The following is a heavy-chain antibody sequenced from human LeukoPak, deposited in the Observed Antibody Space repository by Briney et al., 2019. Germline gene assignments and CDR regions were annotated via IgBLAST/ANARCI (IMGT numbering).Heavy chain of an antibody. Sequence: ASVKVSCKASGYTFTGYYMHWVRQAPGQGLEWMGWINPNSGGTNYEQKFQGRVTMTRDTSISTAYMELSRLRSDDTAVYYCVRGCSSTSCYTGSYWFDPWGQGTLVTVSS. CDR3: VRGCSSTSCYTGSYWFDP. J-gene: IGHJ5*02. CDR1: GYTFTGYY. CDR2: INPNSGGT. D-gene: IGHD2-2*02. V-gene: IGHV1-2*02.